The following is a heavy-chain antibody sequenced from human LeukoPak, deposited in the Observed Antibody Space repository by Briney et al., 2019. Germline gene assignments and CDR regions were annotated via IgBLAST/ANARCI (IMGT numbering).Heavy chain of an antibody. Sequence: ASVKVSCKASGYTFTGYYMHWVRQAPGQGLEWMGWINPNSGGTNYAQKFQGRVTMTRDTSISTADMELSRLRSDDTAVYYCARGHTNYDFWSGYLFDYWGQGTLVTVSS. CDR3: ARGHTNYDFWSGYLFDY. D-gene: IGHD3-3*01. V-gene: IGHV1-2*02. CDR2: INPNSGGT. CDR1: GYTFTGYY. J-gene: IGHJ4*02.